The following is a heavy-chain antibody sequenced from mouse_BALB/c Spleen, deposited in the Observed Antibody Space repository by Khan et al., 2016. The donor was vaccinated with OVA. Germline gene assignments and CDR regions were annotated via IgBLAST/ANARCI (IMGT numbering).Heavy chain of an antibody. CDR1: GYTFTNYG. D-gene: IGHD6-1*01. CDR3: ARSASYWFFDV. CDR2: INTYTGEP. V-gene: IGHV9-3-1*01. J-gene: IGHJ1*01. Sequence: QIQLVQSGPELKKPGETVKIFCKASGYTFTNYGMNWVKQAPGKGLKWMGWINTYTGEPTYADDFKGRFAFSLETSANTAYLQIIHLKNEDTATYFCARSASYWFFDVWGAGTTVTVSS.